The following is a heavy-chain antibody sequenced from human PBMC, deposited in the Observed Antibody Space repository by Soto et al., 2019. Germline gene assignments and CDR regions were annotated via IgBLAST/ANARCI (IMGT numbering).Heavy chain of an antibody. J-gene: IGHJ4*02. CDR2: INPNSGGT. D-gene: IGHD1-1*01. V-gene: IGHV1-2*02. CDR3: ARVPRNCNPANFDY. CDR1: GYTFTGYY. Sequence: ASVKVSCKASGYTFTGYYMHWVRQAPGQGLEWMGWINPNSGGTNYAQKFQGRVTMTRDTSISTAYMELSRLRSDDTSVYYCARVPRNCNPANFDYWGEGTLVTVSS.